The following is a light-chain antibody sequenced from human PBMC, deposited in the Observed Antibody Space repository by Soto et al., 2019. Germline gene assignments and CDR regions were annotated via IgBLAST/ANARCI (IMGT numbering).Light chain of an antibody. V-gene: IGKV1-8*01. CDR2: AAS. J-gene: IGKJ5*01. CDR3: QQFRSFPIT. Sequence: AIRMTQSPSSLSASTGDRVTITCRASQGISSYLAWYQQKPGKAPKLLIYAASTLQSGVPSRFSASGSGTDFTLTISSLQPEDFATYYCQQFRSFPITFGQGTRLEIK. CDR1: QGISSY.